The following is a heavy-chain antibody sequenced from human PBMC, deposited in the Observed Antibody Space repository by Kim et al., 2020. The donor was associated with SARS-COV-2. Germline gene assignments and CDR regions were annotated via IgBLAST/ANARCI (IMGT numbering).Heavy chain of an antibody. V-gene: IGHV7-4-1*02. J-gene: IGHJ5*02. CDR1: GYTFTSYA. D-gene: IGHD2-15*01. CDR2: INTNTGNP. Sequence: ASVKVSCKASGYTFTSYAMNWVRQAPGQGLEWMGWINTNTGNPTYAQGFTGRFVFSLDTSVSTAYLQISSLKAEDTAVYYCARAYCSGGSCYGGWFDPWGQGTLVTVSS. CDR3: ARAYCSGGSCYGGWFDP.